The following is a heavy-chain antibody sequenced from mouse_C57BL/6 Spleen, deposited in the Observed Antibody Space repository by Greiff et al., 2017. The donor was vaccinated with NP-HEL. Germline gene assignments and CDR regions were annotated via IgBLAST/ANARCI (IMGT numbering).Heavy chain of an antibody. CDR3: ARGPYDYEGAMDY. V-gene: IGHV1-55*01. CDR1: GYTFTSYW. D-gene: IGHD2-4*01. CDR2: IYPGSGST. J-gene: IGHJ4*01. Sequence: QVQLKQPGAELVKPGASVKMSCKASGYTFTSYWITWVKQRPGQGLEWIGDIYPGSGSTNYNEKFKSKATLTVDTSSSTAYMQLSSLTSEDSAVYYRARGPYDYEGAMDYWGQGTSVTVSS.